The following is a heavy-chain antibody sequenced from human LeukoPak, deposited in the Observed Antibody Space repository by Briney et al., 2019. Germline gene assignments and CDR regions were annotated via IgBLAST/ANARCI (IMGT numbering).Heavy chain of an antibody. CDR2: INHSGST. CDR3: ARGITGPYYFDY. Sequence: SETLSLTCAVYGGSFSGYYWSWIRQPPGKGLEWIGEINHSGSTNYNPSLKSRVTISVDTSKNQFSLKLSSVTAADTAVYYCARGITGPYYFDYWGQGTLVTVSS. CDR1: GGSFSGYY. J-gene: IGHJ4*02. D-gene: IGHD3-16*01. V-gene: IGHV4-34*01.